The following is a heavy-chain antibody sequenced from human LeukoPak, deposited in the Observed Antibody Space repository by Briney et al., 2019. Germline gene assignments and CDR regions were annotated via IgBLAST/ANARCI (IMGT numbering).Heavy chain of an antibody. CDR2: ISKTSSYT. D-gene: IGHD5-24*01. CDR1: GFNFSDYY. J-gene: IGHJ4*02. V-gene: IGHV3-11*05. CDR3: TREQWLPDY. Sequence: KAGGSLRLSCAASGFNFSDYYMNWIRQAPGKGLEWVSQISKTSSYTNYADSVKGRFTISRDNARNSLYLQMNSLRAEDTAVYYCTREQWLPDYWGQGTLVTVSS.